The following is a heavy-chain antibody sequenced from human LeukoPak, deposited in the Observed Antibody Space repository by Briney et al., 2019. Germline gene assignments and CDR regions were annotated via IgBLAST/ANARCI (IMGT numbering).Heavy chain of an antibody. CDR1: GGFISMYY. CDR3: ARCRGTTIITRFDY. CDR2: IYSSVST. V-gene: IGHV4-4*07. J-gene: IGHJ4*02. D-gene: IGHD3-22*01. Sequence: PSQTLSLTCTLSGGFISMYYWSWIRQPAGKGLEWIGRIYSSVSTNYNPSLKSRVNMSVDTSKNQFSVKVSSVTTTDTAVYYCARCRGTTIITRFDYWGQGTLVTVSS.